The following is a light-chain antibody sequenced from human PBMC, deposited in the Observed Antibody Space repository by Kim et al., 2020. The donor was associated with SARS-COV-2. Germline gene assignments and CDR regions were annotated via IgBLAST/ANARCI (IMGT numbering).Light chain of an antibody. V-gene: IGLV3-19*01. CDR3: NSRDSTGYHVV. Sequence: SSELTQDPSVSVALGQTVRITCQGDSLRKYYASWYQQKPGQVPVLVICDENNRPSGIPDRFSGSSSGNTASLTITGAQAEDEADYYCNSRDSTGYHVVFGGGTKLTVL. J-gene: IGLJ3*02. CDR1: SLRKYY. CDR2: DEN.